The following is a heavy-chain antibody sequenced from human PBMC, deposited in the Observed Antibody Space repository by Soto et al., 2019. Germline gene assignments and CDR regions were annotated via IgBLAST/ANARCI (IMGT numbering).Heavy chain of an antibody. CDR1: GFTFSSYA. CDR3: AKDSGGYDSSGYYYDFFDY. D-gene: IGHD3-22*01. Sequence: PGGSLRLSCAASGFTFSSYAMSWVRQAPGKWLEWVSAIRGSGGSTYYADSVKGRFTISRDNSKNTLYLQMNSLRAEDTTVYYCAKDSGGYDSSGYYYDFFDYWGQGXLVTVYS. V-gene: IGHV3-23*01. J-gene: IGHJ4*02. CDR2: IRGSGGST.